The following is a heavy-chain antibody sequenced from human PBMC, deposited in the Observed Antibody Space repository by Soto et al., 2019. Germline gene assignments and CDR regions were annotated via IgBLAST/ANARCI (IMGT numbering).Heavy chain of an antibody. J-gene: IGHJ6*03. CDR2: IWYDGSNK. V-gene: IGHV3-33*01. CDR1: GFTFSSYG. CDR3: ARESSGYDYRDYYYYYMDV. Sequence: GGSLRLSCAASGFTFSSYGMHWVRQAPGKGLEWVAVIWYDGSNKYYADSVKGRFTISRDNSKNTLYLQMNSLRAEDTALYHCARESSGYDYRDYYYYYMDVWGKGTTVTVSS. D-gene: IGHD5-12*01.